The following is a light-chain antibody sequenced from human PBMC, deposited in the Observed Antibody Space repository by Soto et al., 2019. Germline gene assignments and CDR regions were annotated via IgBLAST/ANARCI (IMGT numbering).Light chain of an antibody. CDR3: QQGYSNPWT. J-gene: IGKJ1*01. Sequence: DIQMTQSPSSLSASVGVRVTITCLASQSISSYLNWYQQKPGKAPKLLIYAASNLQSGVPSRFSGSGSGTNFTLSLNSLQPEDFATYYCQQGYSNPWTFGQGTKVDIK. CDR1: QSISSY. CDR2: AAS. V-gene: IGKV1-39*01.